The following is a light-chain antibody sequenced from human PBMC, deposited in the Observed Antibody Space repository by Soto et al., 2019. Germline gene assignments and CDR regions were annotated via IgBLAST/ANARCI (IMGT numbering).Light chain of an antibody. J-gene: IGLJ3*02. CDR3: SSYAGSKNWV. CDR2: EVT. V-gene: IGLV2-8*01. Sequence: QSVLTQPPSASGSPGQSVTISCTGTSSDVGGYNYVSWYQQHPGKAPKLMIYEVTKRPSGVPDRFSGSQSGNTASLTVSGLQAEDEADYYCSSYAGSKNWVFGGGTKLTVL. CDR1: SSDVGGYNY.